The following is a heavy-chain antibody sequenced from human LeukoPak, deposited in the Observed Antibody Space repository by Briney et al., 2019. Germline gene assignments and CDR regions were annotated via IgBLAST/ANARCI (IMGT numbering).Heavy chain of an antibody. CDR3: ATYLTYYYDSSGFNWFDP. CDR1: GGSISSSSYS. D-gene: IGHD3-22*01. V-gene: IGHV4-39*01. CDR2: IYYSGST. Sequence: SETLSLTCTVSGGSISSSSYSWGWIRQPPGKGLEWIGSIYYSGSTYYNPSLKSRVTISVDTSKNQFSLKLNSVTAADTAVYYCATYLTYYYDSSGFNWFDPWGQGTLVTVSS. J-gene: IGHJ5*02.